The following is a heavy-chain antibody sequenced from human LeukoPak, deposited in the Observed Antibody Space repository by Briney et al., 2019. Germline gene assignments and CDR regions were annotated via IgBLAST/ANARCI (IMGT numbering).Heavy chain of an antibody. D-gene: IGHD3-9*01. CDR2: IYHSGQT. V-gene: IGHV4-4*02. J-gene: IGHJ4*02. Sequence: SGTLSLTCTVSGDSISSGNWWSWVRQPPGKGLEWIGEIYHSGQTSYNSSLKSRVTISVDKSKKKFSLSLTSVTAADTAVYYCARCLPILTGQGAFDYWGQGTLVTVSS. CDR1: GDSISSGNW. CDR3: ARCLPILTGQGAFDY.